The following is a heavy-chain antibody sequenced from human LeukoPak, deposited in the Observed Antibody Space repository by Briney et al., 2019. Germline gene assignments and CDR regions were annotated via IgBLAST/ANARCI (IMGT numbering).Heavy chain of an antibody. J-gene: IGHJ4*02. V-gene: IGHV3-30-3*01. Sequence: GGSLRLSCAASGFTFSSYAMHWVRQAPGKGLEWVAVISYDGSNKYYADSVKGRFTISRDNSKNTLYLQMNSLRAEDTAVYYCARGSDYFWGSYRVHWGQGTLVTVSS. D-gene: IGHD3-16*02. CDR1: GFTFSSYA. CDR2: ISYDGSNK. CDR3: ARGSDYFWGSYRVH.